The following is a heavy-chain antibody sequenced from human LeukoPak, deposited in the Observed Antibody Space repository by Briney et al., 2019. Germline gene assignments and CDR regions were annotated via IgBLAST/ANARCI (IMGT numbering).Heavy chain of an antibody. V-gene: IGHV1-2*02. CDR3: ARAVAGTWVVDY. J-gene: IGHJ4*02. D-gene: IGHD6-19*01. CDR2: INPNSGGT. CDR1: GYTFTGYY. Sequence: ASVKVSCKASGYTFTGYYMHWVRQAPGQGLEWMGWINPNSGGTNYAQKFQGRVTMTRDTSISTVYMELSRLRSDDTAVYYCARAVAGTWVVDYWGQGTLVTVSS.